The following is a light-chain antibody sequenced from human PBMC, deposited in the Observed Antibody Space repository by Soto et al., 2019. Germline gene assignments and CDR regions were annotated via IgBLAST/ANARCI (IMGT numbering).Light chain of an antibody. CDR3: SSYTITSTYV. CDR1: SSDVGGYNY. J-gene: IGLJ1*01. CDR2: EVS. V-gene: IGLV2-14*01. Sequence: QSVLTLPASVSGSPGQSITISCTGTSSDVGGYNYVSWYQQHPGKAPKLMIYEVSDRPSGVSNRFSGSKSGNTASLTISGLQAEDEADYYCSSYTITSTYVFGTGTKVTVL.